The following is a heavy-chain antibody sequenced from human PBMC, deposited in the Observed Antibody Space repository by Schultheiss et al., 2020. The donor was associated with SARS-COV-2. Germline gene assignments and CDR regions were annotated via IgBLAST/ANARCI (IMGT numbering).Heavy chain of an antibody. V-gene: IGHV3-23*01. D-gene: IGHD3-10*01. CDR3: ARDERGIDAFDI. CDR2: ISGSGGST. CDR1: GFTFSSYA. J-gene: IGHJ3*02. Sequence: GGSLRLSCAASGFTFSSYAMHWVRQAPGKGLEWVSAISGSGGSTYYADSVKGRFTISRDNSKNTLYLQMNSLRAEDTAVYYCARDERGIDAFDIWGQGTMVTVSS.